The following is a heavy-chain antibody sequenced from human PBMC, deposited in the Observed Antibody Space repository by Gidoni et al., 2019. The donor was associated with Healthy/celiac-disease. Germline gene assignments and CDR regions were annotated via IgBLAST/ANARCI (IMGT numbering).Heavy chain of an antibody. J-gene: IGHJ4*02. Sequence: EVQLVESGGGLVKPGGSIRLYCAASGFTFSNAWMTGVRQAPGKGLEWVGRIKSKTDGGTTDDAAPVKGRFTISRDDSKNTLYLQMNSLKTEDTAVYYCTTGLDCTNGVCYSSRQWLVEVDNDYWGQGTLVTVSS. D-gene: IGHD2-8*01. CDR3: TTGLDCTNGVCYSSRQWLVEVDNDY. CDR1: GFTFSNAW. CDR2: IKSKTDGGTT. V-gene: IGHV3-15*01.